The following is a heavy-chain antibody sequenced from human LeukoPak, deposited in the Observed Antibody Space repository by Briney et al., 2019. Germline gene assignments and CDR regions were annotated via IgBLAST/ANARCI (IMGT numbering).Heavy chain of an antibody. Sequence: PSETLSLTCTVSGGSISTYYWNWIRQPPGKGLEWIGYIYYSGATNYNPSLKSRVTISVDTSKNQFSLKLSSVTAVDTAVYYCARVMASSGYDYWGQGTLVTVSS. D-gene: IGHD5-12*01. CDR1: GGSISTYY. CDR2: IYYSGAT. CDR3: ARVMASSGYDY. J-gene: IGHJ4*02. V-gene: IGHV4-59*12.